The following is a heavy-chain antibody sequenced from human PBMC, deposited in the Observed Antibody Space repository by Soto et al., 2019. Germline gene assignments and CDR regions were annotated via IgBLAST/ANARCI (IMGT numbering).Heavy chain of an antibody. CDR1: GFTLSHYW. CDR2: VNYDGTSA. J-gene: IGHJ4*02. CDR3: VRSSSACFDH. D-gene: IGHD2-2*01. Sequence: GSLRLSCAASGFTLSHYWMHWVRQAPGRGLVWVSRVNYDGTSAHYADSVKGRFTISRDNAKNTLYLQMSSLRAEDTAIYYCVRSSSACFDHWGQGAVVTVSS. V-gene: IGHV3-74*01.